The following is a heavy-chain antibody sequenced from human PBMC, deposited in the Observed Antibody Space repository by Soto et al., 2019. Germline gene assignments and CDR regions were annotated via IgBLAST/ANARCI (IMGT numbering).Heavy chain of an antibody. CDR2: ISAYNGNT. Sequence: QVQLVQSGAEVKKPGASVKVSCKASGYTFSSYGISWVRQAPGQGLEWMGWISAYNGNTNYAQKLQGRVTMTTDTSTSTAYMELRSLRSDDTAVYYCVRDCDSSGYYPPLDYWGQGTLVTVSS. J-gene: IGHJ4*02. CDR3: VRDCDSSGYYPPLDY. V-gene: IGHV1-18*01. CDR1: GYTFSSYG. D-gene: IGHD3-22*01.